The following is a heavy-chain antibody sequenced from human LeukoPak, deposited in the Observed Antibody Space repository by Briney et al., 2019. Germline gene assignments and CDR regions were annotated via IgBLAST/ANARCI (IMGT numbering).Heavy chain of an antibody. J-gene: IGHJ4*02. CDR3: ARVFRGGYGPLEYFDY. CDR1: GFTFSSYW. CDR2: IRQDGGDQ. V-gene: IGHV3-7*01. Sequence: GGSLRLSCAASGFTFSSYWMTWVRQAPGKGLEWVANIRQDGGDQYSVDSVKGRFTISRDNAKNSLYLQMNSLRAEDTAVYYCARVFRGGYGPLEYFDYWGQGTLVTVSS. D-gene: IGHD3-16*01.